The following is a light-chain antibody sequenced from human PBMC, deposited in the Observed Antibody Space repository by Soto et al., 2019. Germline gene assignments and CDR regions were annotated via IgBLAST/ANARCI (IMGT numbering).Light chain of an antibody. Sequence: QYVLTQPPSASGSPGQSVTISCTGTSSDVGGYNYVSWYQQHTGKAPKLMIYEVSTRPSGVPDRFSGSKSGNTASLTVSGLQAENEADYFCSSYAGSNKGVFGGGTELTV. CDR3: SSYAGSNKGV. CDR1: SSDVGGYNY. CDR2: EVS. V-gene: IGLV2-8*01. J-gene: IGLJ3*02.